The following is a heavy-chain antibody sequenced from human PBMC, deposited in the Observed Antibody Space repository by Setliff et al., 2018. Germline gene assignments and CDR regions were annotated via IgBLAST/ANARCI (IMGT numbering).Heavy chain of an antibody. V-gene: IGHV3-53*01. CDR3: VRGLPFDY. Sequence: GESLKISCAVTGFTVREHHISWVRQAPGKGLEWISVMYTGGDTNYADSVKGRFTISRGNSKNTLYLQLNSLRAEDTAVYYCVRGLPFDYWGQGTLVTVSS. J-gene: IGHJ4*02. CDR2: MYTGGDT. CDR1: GFTVREHH.